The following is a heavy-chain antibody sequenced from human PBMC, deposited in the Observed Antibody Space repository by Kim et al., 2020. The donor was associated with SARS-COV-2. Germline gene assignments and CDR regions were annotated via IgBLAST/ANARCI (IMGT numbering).Heavy chain of an antibody. CDR2: IRSKAYGGTA. CDR1: GFTFGDYA. V-gene: IGHV3-49*03. J-gene: IGHJ4*02. CDR3: TRDLYYDYVWGGY. Sequence: GGSLRLSCTTSGFTFGDYAMHWFRQVPGKGLEWISLIRSKAYGGTAEYAASVSGRFTISRDDSKSIAYLQMNSLKTEDTAVYYCTRDLYYDYVWGGYWGQSTLVTVSS. D-gene: IGHD3-16*01.